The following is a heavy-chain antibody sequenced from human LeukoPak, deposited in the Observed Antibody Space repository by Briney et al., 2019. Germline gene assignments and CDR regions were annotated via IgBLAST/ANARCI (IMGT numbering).Heavy chain of an antibody. J-gene: IGHJ4*02. D-gene: IGHD6-19*01. CDR3: AKEGHSSGLLAY. Sequence: GGSLRLSCAASGFTFSNYGMSWVRQAPGKGLEWVSAISGSGVTTYYADSVKGRFTISRDNSKNTLYLQMNSLRAEDTAVYYCAKEGHSSGLLAYWGQGTLVTVSS. CDR2: ISGSGVTT. CDR1: GFTFSNYG. V-gene: IGHV3-23*01.